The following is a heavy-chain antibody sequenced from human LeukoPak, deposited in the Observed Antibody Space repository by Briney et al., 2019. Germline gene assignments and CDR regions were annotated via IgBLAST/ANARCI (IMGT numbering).Heavy chain of an antibody. J-gene: IGHJ4*02. D-gene: IGHD1-26*01. CDR3: ARGGGSYYRFCYFDY. Sequence: PSETLSLTCAVYGGSFSGYYWSWIRQPPGKGLEWIGEINHSGSTNYNPSLKSRVTISVDTSKNQFSLKLSSVTAADTAVYYCARGGGSYYRFCYFDYWGQGTLVTVSS. CDR2: INHSGST. CDR1: GGSFSGYY. V-gene: IGHV4-34*01.